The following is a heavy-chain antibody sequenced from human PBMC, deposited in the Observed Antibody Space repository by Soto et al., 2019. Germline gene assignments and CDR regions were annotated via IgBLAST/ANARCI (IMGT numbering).Heavy chain of an antibody. J-gene: IGHJ6*02. CDR3: ARDTDGGVDV. CDR1: GFTFSSYA. V-gene: IGHV3-30-3*01. CDR2: ISYDGNNK. Sequence: QVQLVESGGGVVQPGRSLRLSCTASGFTFSSYAMHWVRQAPGKGLEWVAVISYDGNNKYYADSVKGRFTISRDNSKNTLDLQMNSLRAEDTAVDDCARDTDGGVDVWGQGTKVPVYS.